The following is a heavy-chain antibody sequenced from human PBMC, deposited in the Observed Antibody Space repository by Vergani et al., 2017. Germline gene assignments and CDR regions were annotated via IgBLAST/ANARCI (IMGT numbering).Heavy chain of an antibody. D-gene: IGHD1-20*01. CDR2: ISGSGGST. Sequence: VQLVQSGAEVKKPGSSVKVSCKASGGTFSSYAISWVRQAPGKGLEWVSAISGSGGSTYYADSVKGRFTISRDNSKNTLYLQMNSLRAEDTAVYYCAKDTHNWKPRWFDPWGQGTLVTVSS. CDR1: GGTFSSYA. V-gene: IGHV3-23*04. J-gene: IGHJ5*02. CDR3: AKDTHNWKPRWFDP.